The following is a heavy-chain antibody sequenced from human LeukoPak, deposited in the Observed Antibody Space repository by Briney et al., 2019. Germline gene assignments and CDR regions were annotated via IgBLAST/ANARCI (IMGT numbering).Heavy chain of an antibody. CDR1: GFTFSTYP. D-gene: IGHD3-22*01. CDR3: ARDAPPYYYDSSGYPDAFDI. CDR2: IRDSGTT. Sequence: GGSLRLSCAASGFTFSTYPMNWVRQAPGKGLEWISHIRDSGTTDYADSVKGRFTISRDNAKNSLYLQMNSLRAEDTAVYYCARDAPPYYYDSSGYPDAFDIWGQGTMVTVSS. V-gene: IGHV3-69-1*01. J-gene: IGHJ3*02.